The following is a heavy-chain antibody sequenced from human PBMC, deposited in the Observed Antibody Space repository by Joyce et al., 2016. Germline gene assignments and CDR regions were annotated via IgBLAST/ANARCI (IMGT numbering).Heavy chain of an antibody. Sequence: QVQLVQSGAEVKKPGASVIVSCKASGYPFTEYYIHWVRQAPGQGLEWMGWINPNSGDTKYAQKFQGRVTMTRDTSISTAHMELSSLRSDDTAVYYCARTLAHCRGGSCYWAQGTLLTVSS. J-gene: IGHJ4*02. CDR3: ARTLAHCRGGSCY. CDR1: GYPFTEYY. CDR2: INPNSGDT. D-gene: IGHD2-15*01. V-gene: IGHV1-2*02.